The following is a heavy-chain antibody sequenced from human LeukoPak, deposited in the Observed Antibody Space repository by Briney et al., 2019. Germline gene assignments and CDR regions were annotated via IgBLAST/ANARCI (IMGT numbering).Heavy chain of an antibody. V-gene: IGHV3-7*01. CDR1: GFTFSSYW. CDR2: IKQDGSEK. Sequence: GGSLRLSCAASGFTFSSYWMSWVRQAPGKGLEWVANIKQDGSEKYYVDSVKGRFTISRDNAKNSLYLQMNSLRPEDTAVYFCAKNRGGRNSDGSGSYDSWGQGTLVIVSS. D-gene: IGHD3-10*01. J-gene: IGHJ4*02. CDR3: AKNRGGRNSDGSGSYDS.